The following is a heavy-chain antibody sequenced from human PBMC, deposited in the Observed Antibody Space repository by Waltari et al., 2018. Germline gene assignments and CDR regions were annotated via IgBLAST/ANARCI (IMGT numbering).Heavy chain of an antibody. J-gene: IGHJ4*02. CDR1: GFTLSSCG. CDR3: VTNYGSETYYEFDY. Sequence: VQLVESGGGVVQPGGSLRLSCAASGFTLSSCGVHWVRQAPGKGLEWVAFLRYDGTNKYYAGPVKGRFIISRDDSKNTLYLQMNSLRAEDTAVYYCVTNYGSETYYEFDYWGQGTLVTVSS. D-gene: IGHD3-10*01. V-gene: IGHV3-30*02. CDR2: LRYDGTNK.